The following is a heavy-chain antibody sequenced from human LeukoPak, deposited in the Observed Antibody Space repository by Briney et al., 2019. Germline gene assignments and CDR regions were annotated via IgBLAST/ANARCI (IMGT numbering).Heavy chain of an antibody. CDR1: GISFSRYW. Sequence: PGGSLRLSCAASGISFSRYWMSWVRQAPGKGLEWVATTDLDGSETYYVDSVKGRFTISRDNAKESLFLQMNSLRADDTAVNYCARENWATFDYWGQGALVTVSS. V-gene: IGHV3-7*04. J-gene: IGHJ4*02. CDR3: ARENWATFDY. CDR2: TDLDGSET. D-gene: IGHD7-27*01.